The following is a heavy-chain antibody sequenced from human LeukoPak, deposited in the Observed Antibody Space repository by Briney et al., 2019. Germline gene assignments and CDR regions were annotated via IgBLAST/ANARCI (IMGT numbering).Heavy chain of an antibody. CDR3: ARLIASGGMNYFDY. CDR2: IYWDDDK. J-gene: IGHJ4*02. V-gene: IGHV2-5*08. Sequence: SGPALVKPTQTLTLTCTFSGFPLSANTMSITWIRQPPEKALEWLALIYWDDDKRYSPSLKSRLSISRDTSKDQVVLTMTNMDPVDTATYFCARLIASGGMNYFDYWGQGALVTVSS. CDR1: GFPLSANTMS. D-gene: IGHD6-13*01.